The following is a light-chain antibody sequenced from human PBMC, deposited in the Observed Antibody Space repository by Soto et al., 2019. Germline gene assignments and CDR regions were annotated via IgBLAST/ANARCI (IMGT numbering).Light chain of an antibody. CDR3: GSYTSTDTPFV. CDR2: EVS. CDR1: RTDFGGYNY. V-gene: IGLV2-14*01. Sequence: QAVMAQPAGVSWTPGQWITVSWTGGRTDFGGYNYVSWYEHHPGKGPKLIIYEVSNRTSGVSDRFYGSKSGNKASLIISNLEAEDESDYYCGSYTSTDTPFVFGTGTKVTV. J-gene: IGLJ1*01.